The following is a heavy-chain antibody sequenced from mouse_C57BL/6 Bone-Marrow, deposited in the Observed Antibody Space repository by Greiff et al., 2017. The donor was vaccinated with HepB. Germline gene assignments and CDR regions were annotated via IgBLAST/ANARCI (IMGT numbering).Heavy chain of an antibody. J-gene: IGHJ1*03. CDR1: GFTFSSYA. Sequence: EVMLVESGGGLVKPGGSLKLSCAASGFTFSSYAMSWVRQTPEKRLEWVATISDGGSYTYYPDNVKGRFTISRDNAKNNLYLQMSHLKSEDTAMYYCARDATGVWYFDVWGTGTTVTVSS. V-gene: IGHV5-4*01. CDR2: ISDGGSYT. D-gene: IGHD4-1*02. CDR3: ARDATGVWYFDV.